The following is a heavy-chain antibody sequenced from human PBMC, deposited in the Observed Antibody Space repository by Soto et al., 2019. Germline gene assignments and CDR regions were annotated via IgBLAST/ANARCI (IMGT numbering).Heavy chain of an antibody. V-gene: IGHV4-30-2*01. J-gene: IGHJ5*02. D-gene: IGHD5-18*01. CDR2: IYHSGST. Sequence: QLQLQESGSGLVKPSQTLSLTCAVSGGSISSGGYSWSWIRQPPGKGLEWIGYIYHSGSTYYNPSLKGRVTRHTHSASNQFSLKLCSVTAAETVLYYWARGVGPATVVGWFDPWGPGTLVTVSS. CDR1: GGSISSGGYS. CDR3: ARGVGPATVVGWFDP.